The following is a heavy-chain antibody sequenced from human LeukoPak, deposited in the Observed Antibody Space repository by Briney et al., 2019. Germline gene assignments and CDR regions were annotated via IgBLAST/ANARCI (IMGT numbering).Heavy chain of an antibody. CDR1: GFTVSSNY. CDR2: IYSGGSA. V-gene: IGHV3-66*04. D-gene: IGHD5-18*01. Sequence: GGSLRLSCAASGFTVSSNYMNWVRQAPGKGLEWVSVIYSGGSAYYADSVKGRFTISRDNAKNSLYLQMNSLRAEDTAVYYCARLRRDTAMATGVYWGQGTLVTVSS. J-gene: IGHJ4*02. CDR3: ARLRRDTAMATGVY.